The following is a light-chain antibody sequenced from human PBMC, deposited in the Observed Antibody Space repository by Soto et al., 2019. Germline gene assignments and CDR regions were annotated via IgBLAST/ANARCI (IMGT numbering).Light chain of an antibody. CDR1: QTIISW. CDR2: KAS. CDR3: QHYNSYSEA. V-gene: IGKV1-5*03. Sequence: DIQMTQSPSTLSASVGDRVTITCRASQTIISWLAWYQQKPGKAPKLLIYKASTLKSGVPSRFSGSGSGTDFTLTISSLQPDDFATYYCQHYNSYSEAFGQGTKVDIK. J-gene: IGKJ1*01.